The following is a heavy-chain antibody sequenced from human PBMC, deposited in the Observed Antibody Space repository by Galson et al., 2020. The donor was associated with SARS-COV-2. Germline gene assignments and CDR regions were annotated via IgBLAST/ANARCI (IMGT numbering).Heavy chain of an antibody. CDR2: IYYSRNA. V-gene: IGHV4-39*07. Sequence: SETLSLTCTVSGGSISSTNYYWGWIRQPPGRGLEWIGNIYYSRNAYYKPSLKSRVTISLYTSKNQFSLNLNSVAAADTAIYYCARVGVPVAGTGGYFDYWGRGTQVTVSS. D-gene: IGHD6-19*01. CDR1: GGSISSTNYY. CDR3: ARVGVPVAGTGGYFDY. J-gene: IGHJ4*02.